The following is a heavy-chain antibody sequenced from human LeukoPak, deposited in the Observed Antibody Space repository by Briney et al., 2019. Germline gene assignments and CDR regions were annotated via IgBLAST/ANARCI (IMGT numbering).Heavy chain of an antibody. CDR2: ISWNSGSI. D-gene: IGHD1-1*01. Sequence: GGSLRLSCAASGFTFDDYAMHWVRQAPGKGLEWVSGISWNSGSIGYADSVKGRFTISRDNAKNSLYLQMNSLRAEDTALYYCAEDKTTMNYDAFDIWGQGTMVTVSS. CDR3: AEDKTTMNYDAFDI. CDR1: GFTFDDYA. J-gene: IGHJ3*02. V-gene: IGHV3-9*01.